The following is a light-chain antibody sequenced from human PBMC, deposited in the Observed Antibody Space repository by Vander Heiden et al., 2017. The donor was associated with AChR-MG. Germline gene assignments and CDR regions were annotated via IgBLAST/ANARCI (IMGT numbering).Light chain of an antibody. J-gene: IGKJ1*01. Sequence: DIHMTQSPYTLSASVGDSVTISCRASQTISSWLAWYQQKPGKPPKLLIYRASTLDSGVPSRFSGSGSGTEFNLTISGLQPDDFVTYYCHQYKSYPWTFGQGTKVEIK. CDR3: HQYKSYPWT. CDR1: QTISSW. V-gene: IGKV1-5*03. CDR2: RAS.